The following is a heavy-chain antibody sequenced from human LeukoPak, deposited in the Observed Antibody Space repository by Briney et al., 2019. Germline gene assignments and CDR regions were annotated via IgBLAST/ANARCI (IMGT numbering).Heavy chain of an antibody. CDR3: TQPH. CDR1: AFTFSNAW. CDR2: IKSKSDGGAT. V-gene: IGHV3-15*01. Sequence: GGSLRLSCAASAFTFSNAWMSWVRQAPGKGLEWVARIKSKSDGGATEYAAPVKGRFTISRDDSENMLYLQMNSLKVEDTAVYYCTQPHWGQGTLVTVSS. J-gene: IGHJ1*01.